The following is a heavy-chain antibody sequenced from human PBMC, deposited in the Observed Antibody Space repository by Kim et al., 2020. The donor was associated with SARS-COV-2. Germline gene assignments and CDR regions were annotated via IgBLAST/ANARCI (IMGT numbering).Heavy chain of an antibody. CDR1: GGSISSSNW. J-gene: IGHJ4*02. CDR3: AGRHPIAYFVF. V-gene: IGHV4-4*02. CDR2: IYYSRST. D-gene: IGHD2-21*01. Sequence: SETLSLTCAVSGGSISSSNWWCGGRQPPGRGVEWLGEIYYSRSTNYNPSLKSRVTTSVDKSKNQLSLKLSCLTAAATTVYYCAGRHPIAYFVFVGQGAPV.